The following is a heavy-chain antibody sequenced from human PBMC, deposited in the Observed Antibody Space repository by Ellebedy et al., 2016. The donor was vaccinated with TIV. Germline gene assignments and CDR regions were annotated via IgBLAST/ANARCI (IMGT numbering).Heavy chain of an antibody. V-gene: IGHV3-21*01. J-gene: IGHJ4*02. D-gene: IGHD6-13*01. CDR2: ISSSSSYI. Sequence: PGGSLRLSCAASGFTFSSFSMNWVRQAPGKGLEWVSSISSSSSYIYYADSVKGRFTISRDNAKNSLYLQMNSLRAEDTAVYYCARETIKDSSSWYVTPDYWGQGTLVTVSS. CDR3: ARETIKDSSSWYVTPDY. CDR1: GFTFSSFS.